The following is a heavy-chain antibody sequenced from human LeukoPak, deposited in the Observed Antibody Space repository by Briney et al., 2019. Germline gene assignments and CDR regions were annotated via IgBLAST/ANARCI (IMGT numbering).Heavy chain of an antibody. CDR3: ASGPYPAAGTDHQFDY. Sequence: SETLSLTRTVSGASISSYYWSWIRQPPGKGLEWIGYIYYSGSTHYNPSLKSRVTISVDTSKNQFSLELSSVTAADTAVYYCASGPYPAAGTDHQFDYWGQGTLVTVSS. J-gene: IGHJ4*02. CDR2: IYYSGST. D-gene: IGHD6-13*01. V-gene: IGHV4-59*01. CDR1: GASISSYY.